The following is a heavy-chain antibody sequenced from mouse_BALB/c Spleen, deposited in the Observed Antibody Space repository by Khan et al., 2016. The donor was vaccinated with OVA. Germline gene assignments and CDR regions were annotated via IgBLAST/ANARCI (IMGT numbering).Heavy chain of an antibody. D-gene: IGHD1-1*01. J-gene: IGHJ3*01. V-gene: IGHV5-6*01. CDR1: GFTFSAYG. Sequence: EVELVESGGDFVRPGGSLKLSCAVSGFTFSAYGMSWVRQSPDKRLEWVATINSDGYYTYYPDSLKGRIIITRDNANNTLYLKMRRLKSDDTALYCCASHFTKSFAYWGQGTLVTVSA. CDR2: INSDGYYT. CDR3: ASHFTKSFAY.